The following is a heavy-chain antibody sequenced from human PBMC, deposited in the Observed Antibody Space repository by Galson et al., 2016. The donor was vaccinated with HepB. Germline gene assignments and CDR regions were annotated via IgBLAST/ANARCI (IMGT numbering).Heavy chain of an antibody. CDR1: GFTFSSYA. CDR2: IKQDGTET. V-gene: IGHV3-7*03. CDR3: ARGSRAIDY. J-gene: IGHJ4*02. Sequence: SLRLSCAASGFTFSSYAMSWVRQAPGKGLEWVANIKQDGTETYYVDSVKGRFTISRDNAKNSLYLQMNSLRAEDTAVYYCARGSRAIDYWGQGTLVTVSS.